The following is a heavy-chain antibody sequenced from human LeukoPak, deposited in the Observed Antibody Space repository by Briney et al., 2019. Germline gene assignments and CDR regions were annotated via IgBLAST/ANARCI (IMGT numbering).Heavy chain of an antibody. CDR2: IKQDGSEK. CDR1: GFTFSSYG. D-gene: IGHD2-2*02. CDR3: ARNTDFDY. J-gene: IGHJ4*02. Sequence: GGSLRLSCAASGFTFSSYGMHWVRQAPGKGLEWVANIKQDGSEKYYVDSVRGRFTISRDNAKNSLYLQMNSLRAEDTAVYYCARNTDFDYWGQGTLVTVSS. V-gene: IGHV3-7*01.